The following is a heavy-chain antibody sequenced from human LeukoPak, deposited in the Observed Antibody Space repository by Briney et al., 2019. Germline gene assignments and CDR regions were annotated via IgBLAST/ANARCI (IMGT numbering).Heavy chain of an antibody. V-gene: IGHV3-9*01. CDR1: GFTFDDYA. CDR2: ISWNSGSI. D-gene: IGHD6-13*01. Sequence: GGSLRLSCAASGFTFDDYAMHWVRQAPGKGLEWVSGISWNSGSIGYADSVKGRFTISRDNAKNSLYLQMNSLRAEDTALYYCAKDLGSSWSRYWYFDLWGRGTLVTVSS. CDR3: AKDLGSSWSRYWYFDL. J-gene: IGHJ2*01.